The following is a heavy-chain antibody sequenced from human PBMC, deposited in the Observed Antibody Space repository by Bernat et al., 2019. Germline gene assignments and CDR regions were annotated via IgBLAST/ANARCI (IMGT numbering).Heavy chain of an antibody. V-gene: IGHV1-18*01. CDR3: AREDCSGGSCVYFDY. J-gene: IGHJ4*02. CDR2: ISAYNGNT. Sequence: QVQLVQSGAEVKKPGASVKVSCEASGYTFTSYGISWVRQAPGQGLEWMGWISAYNGNTNYAQKLQGRVTMTTDTSTSTAYMELRSLRSDDTAVYYCAREDCSGGSCVYFDYWGQGTLVTVSS. CDR1: GYTFTSYG. D-gene: IGHD2-15*01.